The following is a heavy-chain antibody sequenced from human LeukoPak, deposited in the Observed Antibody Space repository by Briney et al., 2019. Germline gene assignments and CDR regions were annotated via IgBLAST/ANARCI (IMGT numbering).Heavy chain of an antibody. V-gene: IGHV4-34*01. CDR2: INHSGTT. CDR1: GGSFSAYY. D-gene: IGHD2-2*01. Sequence: SETLSLTCAVYGGSFSAYYWSWIRQPPGKGLEWIGEINHSGTTNYNPSLKSRVTLSLDTSENQFSLKLRSVTAADTAVYYCARGPMAGEVPAARGDHWFDPWGQGTLVTVSS. CDR3: ARGPMAGEVPAARGDHWFDP. J-gene: IGHJ5*02.